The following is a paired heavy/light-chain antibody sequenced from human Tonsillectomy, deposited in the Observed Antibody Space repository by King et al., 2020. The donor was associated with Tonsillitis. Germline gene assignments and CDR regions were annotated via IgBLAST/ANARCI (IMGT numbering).Heavy chain of an antibody. CDR1: GFTFSDYS. V-gene: IGHV3-21*01. CDR3: ARESPENTYFYDSRGSRAFDL. CDR2: VSSTSSSI. D-gene: IGHD3-22*01. J-gene: IGHJ3*01. Sequence: EMHLVESGGGLVKPGGSLRLSCAASGFTFSDYSMNWVRQAPGTGLEWVSSVSSTSSSIYYADSVRGRFAVSRDNALNSLFLHVYSLRVEDTAVYYCARESPENTYFYDSRGSRAFDLWGQGTMVTVSS.
Light chain of an antibody. CDR1: NIGSYT. J-gene: IGLJ3*02. CDR3: QVWDGTSDHWV. V-gene: IGLV3-21*01. CDR2: YDS. Sequence: SYVLTQPPSVSVAPGKTARITCGGNNIGSYTLHWYQQKPGQAPVHVIYYDSDRPSGVPERFSGSTSGNAATLTISRVEVGDEAAYYCQVWDGTSDHWVFGGGTKLTVL.